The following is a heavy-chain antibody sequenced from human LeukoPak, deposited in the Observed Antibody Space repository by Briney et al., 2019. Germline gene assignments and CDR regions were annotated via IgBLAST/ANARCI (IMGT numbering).Heavy chain of an antibody. Sequence: ASVKVSCKASGYTFTGYYMHWVRQAPGQGLEWMGWINPNSGGTNYAQKFQGSVTMTRDTSISTVYMELSRLRSDDTAVYYCARWLKLVAYNWFDPWGQGTLVTVSS. CDR1: GYTFTGYY. D-gene: IGHD3-22*01. V-gene: IGHV1-2*02. J-gene: IGHJ5*02. CDR3: ARWLKLVAYNWFDP. CDR2: INPNSGGT.